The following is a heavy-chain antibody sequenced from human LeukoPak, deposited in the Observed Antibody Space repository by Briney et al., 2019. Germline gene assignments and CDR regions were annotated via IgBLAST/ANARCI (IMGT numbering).Heavy chain of an antibody. CDR1: GGSISSGDYY. CDR2: IYYSGST. CDR3: ARGRYYDSSGYSWFDP. D-gene: IGHD3-22*01. V-gene: IGHV4-30-4*01. Sequence: SETLSLTCTVSGGSISSGDYYWSWIRQPPGKGLEWIGYIYYSGSTYYNPSLKSRVTISVDTSKNQLSLKLSSVTAADTAVYYCARGRYYDSSGYSWFDPWGQGTLVTVSS. J-gene: IGHJ5*02.